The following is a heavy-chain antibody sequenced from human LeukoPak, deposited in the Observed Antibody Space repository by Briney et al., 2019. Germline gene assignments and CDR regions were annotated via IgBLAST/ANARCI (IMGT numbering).Heavy chain of an antibody. CDR2: IIPIFGTA. J-gene: IGHJ4*02. CDR1: GGTFSSFA. D-gene: IGHD4-17*01. V-gene: IGHV1-69*05. CDR3: ARDPTTVTPYYFDY. Sequence: SVKVSCKASGGTFSSFAISWVRQAPGQGLEWMGRIIPIFGTANYAQKFQGRVTITTDESTSTAYMELSSLRSEDTAVYYCARDPTTVTPYYFDYWGQGTLVTVSS.